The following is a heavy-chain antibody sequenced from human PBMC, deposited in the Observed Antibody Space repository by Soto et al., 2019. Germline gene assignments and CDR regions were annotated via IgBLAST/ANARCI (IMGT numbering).Heavy chain of an antibody. V-gene: IGHV3-33*01. J-gene: IGHJ4*02. CDR3: ARDLYNYYDSSGYYYVD. CDR2: IWYDGSNK. CDR1: GFTFSSYG. Sequence: QVQLVESGGGVVQPGRSLRLSCAASGFTFSSYGMHWVRQAPGKGLEWVAVIWYDGSNKYYADSVKGRFTISRDNSKYALYLQMNSLRAEDTAVYYCARDLYNYYDSSGYYYVDWGQGTLVTVSS. D-gene: IGHD3-22*01.